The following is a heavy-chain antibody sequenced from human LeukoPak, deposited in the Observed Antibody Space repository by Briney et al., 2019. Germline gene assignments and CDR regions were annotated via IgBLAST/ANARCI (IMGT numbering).Heavy chain of an antibody. Sequence: SETLSLTCAVYGGSFSGYYWSWIRQPPGKGLEWIGEINHSGSTNYNPSLKSRVTISVDTSKNQFSLKLSSVTAADTAVYYCARDRRFGDYLDAFDIWGQGTMVTVSS. V-gene: IGHV4-34*09. D-gene: IGHD4-17*01. CDR3: ARDRRFGDYLDAFDI. J-gene: IGHJ3*02. CDR2: INHSGST. CDR1: GGSFSGYY.